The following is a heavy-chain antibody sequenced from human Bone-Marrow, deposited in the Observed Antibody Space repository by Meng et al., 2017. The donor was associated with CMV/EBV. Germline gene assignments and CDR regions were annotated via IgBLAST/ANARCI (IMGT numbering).Heavy chain of an antibody. CDR1: GFTFSSYS. Sequence: GESLKISCAASGFTFSSYSMNWVRQAPGKGLEWVSSISSSSSYIYYADSVKGRFTISRDNAKNSLYLQMNSLRAEDTAVYYCARDGREFAGRHFDDWGQGTLVTVSS. J-gene: IGHJ4*02. V-gene: IGHV3-21*01. CDR3: ARDGREFAGRHFDD. CDR2: ISSSSSYI. D-gene: IGHD3-10*01.